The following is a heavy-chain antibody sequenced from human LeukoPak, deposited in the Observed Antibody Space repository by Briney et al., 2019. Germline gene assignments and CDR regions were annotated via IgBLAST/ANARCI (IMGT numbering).Heavy chain of an antibody. CDR2: IYYSGST. CDR1: GGSISSYY. V-gene: IGHV4-59*01. D-gene: IGHD6-13*01. Sequence: PSETLSLTCTVSGGSISSYYWSWIRQPPGKGLEWIGYIYYSGSTNYNPSLKSRVTISVDTSKNQFSLKLSSVTAADTAVYYCARQPPPDSSWYYFDYWGQGTLVTVSS. J-gene: IGHJ4*02. CDR3: ARQPPPDSSWYYFDY.